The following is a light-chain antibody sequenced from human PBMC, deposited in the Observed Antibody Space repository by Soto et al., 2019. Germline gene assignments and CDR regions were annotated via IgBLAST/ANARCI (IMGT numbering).Light chain of an antibody. V-gene: IGKV2D-29*02. CDR2: EVS. CDR1: QSLLHITGETF. Sequence: DVAMTQTPLSLSVAPGQPASISCKSSQSLLHITGETFLFWYLQKPGQSPQLLIYEVSTRVSGVPDRFSGSGSGTDFTLEISRVETDDVGIYYCMQSTQLPPTFGQGTRLGIE. CDR3: MQSTQLPPT. J-gene: IGKJ5*01.